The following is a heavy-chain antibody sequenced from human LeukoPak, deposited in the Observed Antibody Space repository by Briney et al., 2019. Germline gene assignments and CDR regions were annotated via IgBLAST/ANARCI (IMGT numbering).Heavy chain of an antibody. Sequence: GGSLRLSCAASGFTFSTYWMHWVRQAPGKGLVWVSRINGNGGGTTYADSVKGRFTISRDNAKNTLYLQMNNLRAEDTAVYYCARALGGAGVFDPWGQGTLSPSPQ. V-gene: IGHV3-74*01. D-gene: IGHD2-21*01. CDR3: ARALGGAGVFDP. J-gene: IGHJ5*02. CDR1: GFTFSTYW. CDR2: INGNGGGT.